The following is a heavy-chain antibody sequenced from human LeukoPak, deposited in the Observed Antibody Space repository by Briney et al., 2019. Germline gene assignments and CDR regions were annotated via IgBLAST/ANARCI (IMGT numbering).Heavy chain of an antibody. D-gene: IGHD3-10*01. CDR3: ILSGSYYNRYYFDY. CDR2: ISYDGSNK. Sequence: GRSLRHSCAASGFTFSSYGMHWVRQAPGKGLEWVAVISYDGSNKYYADSVKGRFTISRDNSKNTLYLQMNSLRAEDTAVYYCILSGSYYNRYYFDYWGQGTLVTVSS. V-gene: IGHV3-30*03. J-gene: IGHJ4*02. CDR1: GFTFSSYG.